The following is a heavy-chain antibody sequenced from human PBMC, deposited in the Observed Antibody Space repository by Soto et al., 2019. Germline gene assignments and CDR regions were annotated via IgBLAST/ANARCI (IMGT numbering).Heavy chain of an antibody. V-gene: IGHV4-34*01. D-gene: IGHD6-19*01. CDR1: GGSFSGYY. CDR3: ARGRGGSGLGY. Sequence: LSLTCAVYGGSFSGYYWSWIRQPPGKGLEWIGEINHSGSTNYNPSLKSRVTISVDTSKNQFSLKLSSVTAADTAVYYCARGRGGSGLGYWGQGTLVTVSS. J-gene: IGHJ4*02. CDR2: INHSGST.